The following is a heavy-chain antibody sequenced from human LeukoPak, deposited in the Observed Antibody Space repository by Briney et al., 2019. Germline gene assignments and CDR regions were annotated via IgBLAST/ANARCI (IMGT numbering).Heavy chain of an antibody. CDR1: GYTFTNYG. J-gene: IGHJ3*02. V-gene: IGHV1-18*01. CDR3: ARDGHRRYHYDSSGREDAFDI. D-gene: IGHD3-22*01. CDR2: ISAYNGHT. Sequence: ASVKVSCKASGYTFTNYGISWVRQAPGQGLEWMGWISAYNGHTKYAQKVQGRVTMTRDTSTSTAYMVLRSLRSDDTAVYYCARDGHRRYHYDSSGREDAFDIWGQGTMVTVSS.